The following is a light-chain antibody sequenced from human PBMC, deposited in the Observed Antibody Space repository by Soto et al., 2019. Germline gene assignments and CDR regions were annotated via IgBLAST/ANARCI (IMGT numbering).Light chain of an antibody. V-gene: IGKV3-11*01. CDR1: QTVSSY. Sequence: EIVLTQSPATLSLSPGERATLSCRASQTVSSYLAWYQQKPGQAPRLLIYDASNRATGIPARFTGSGSGTAFTLTSSSLEPEDFVVYYCQQRSNWPLTFGGGTKVEIK. CDR3: QQRSNWPLT. CDR2: DAS. J-gene: IGKJ4*01.